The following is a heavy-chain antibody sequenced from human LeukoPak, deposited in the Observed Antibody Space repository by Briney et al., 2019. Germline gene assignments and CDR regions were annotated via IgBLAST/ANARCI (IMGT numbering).Heavy chain of an antibody. D-gene: IGHD6-13*01. Sequence: GGSLRLSCAASGFTFSSYGMHWVRQAPGKGLEWVAFIRYDGSNKYYADSVKGRFTISRDNSKNTLYLQMNSLRAEDTAVYYCAKALIAAAGTPVGYYYYYMDVWGKGITVTVSS. CDR3: AKALIAAAGTPVGYYYYYMDV. V-gene: IGHV3-30*02. CDR1: GFTFSSYG. J-gene: IGHJ6*03. CDR2: IRYDGSNK.